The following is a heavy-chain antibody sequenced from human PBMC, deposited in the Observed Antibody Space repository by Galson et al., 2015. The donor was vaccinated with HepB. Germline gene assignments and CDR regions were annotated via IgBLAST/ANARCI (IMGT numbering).Heavy chain of an antibody. CDR2: VRHKARRYTT. J-gene: IGHJ4*02. Sequence: SLRLSCAASGFTFSDYYMEWVRQAPGKGLEWVGRVRHKARRYTTDYVASVEGRFTISRDDSKNPLYLQMDSLKTEDTAVYDCSRTLPGIDLDYWGQGTLVTVSS. CDR1: GFTFSDYY. CDR3: SRTLPGIDLDY. D-gene: IGHD3-3*02. V-gene: IGHV3-72*01.